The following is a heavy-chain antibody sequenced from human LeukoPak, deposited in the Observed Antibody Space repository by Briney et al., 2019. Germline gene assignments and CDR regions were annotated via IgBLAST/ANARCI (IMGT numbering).Heavy chain of an antibody. CDR1: GYTFTAYY. CDR2: INPNTGDT. Sequence: ASVKVSXKASGYTFTAYYLHWMRQAPGQRLEWMGWINPNTGDTESAQNFQGRVTMTRDTTISTAYLELTRLTSDDTAVYYCASYPRYVSTPPFDYWGQGTLVTVSS. J-gene: IGHJ4*02. D-gene: IGHD2-15*01. V-gene: IGHV1-2*02. CDR3: ASYPRYVSTPPFDY.